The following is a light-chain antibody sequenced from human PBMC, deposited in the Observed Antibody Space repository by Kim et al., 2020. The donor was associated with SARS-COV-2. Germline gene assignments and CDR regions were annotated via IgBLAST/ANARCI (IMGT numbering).Light chain of an antibody. Sequence: GESATLSGRASQSVGRNLAWYQQKPGPAPRLVIYGASTRATCVPARFSGSGYGTEFTLTISSLQSEDFAVYYCQQDNNWPPLTFGPGTKVDI. V-gene: IGKV3-15*01. CDR1: QSVGRN. J-gene: IGKJ3*01. CDR3: QQDNNWPPLT. CDR2: GAS.